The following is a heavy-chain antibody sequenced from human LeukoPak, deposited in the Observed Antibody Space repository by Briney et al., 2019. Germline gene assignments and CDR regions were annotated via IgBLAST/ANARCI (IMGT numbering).Heavy chain of an antibody. J-gene: IGHJ2*01. CDR1: GGSISSYY. CDR3: ARVDSSGYPYFDL. D-gene: IGHD3-22*01. CDR2: IYYSGST. V-gene: IGHV4-59*01. Sequence: SETLSLTCTVSGGSISSYYWSWIRQPPGKGLEWIGYIYYSGSTNYNPSLKSRVTISVDTSKNQFSLKLSSVTAADTAVYYCARVDSSGYPYFDLWGRGTLVTVSS.